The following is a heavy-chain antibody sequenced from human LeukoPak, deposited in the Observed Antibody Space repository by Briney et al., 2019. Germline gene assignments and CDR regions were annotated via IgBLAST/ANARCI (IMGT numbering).Heavy chain of an antibody. Sequence: GGSLRLSCAASGFTFSSHAIHWVRQAPGKGLEWVAFISYDGSNEDYADSVTGRFTISRDNSKNTVYLQMNRLRAEDTAVYYCASKDNILTGYYWGALDYWGQGTLVTVCS. V-gene: IGHV3-30*04. CDR3: ASKDNILTGYYWGALDY. J-gene: IGHJ4*02. D-gene: IGHD3-9*01. CDR1: GFTFSSHA. CDR2: ISYDGSNE.